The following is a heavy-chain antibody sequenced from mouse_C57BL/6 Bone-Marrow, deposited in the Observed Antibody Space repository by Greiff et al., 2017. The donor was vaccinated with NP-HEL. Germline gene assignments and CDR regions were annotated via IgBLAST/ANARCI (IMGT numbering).Heavy chain of an antibody. D-gene: IGHD1-1*02. CDR3: ARSPGGTDY. Sequence: EVHLVESGGGLVQPGGSLSLSCAASGFTFTDYYMSWVRQPPGKALEWLGFIRNKANGYTTEYSASVKGRFTISRDNSQSILYLQMNALRAEDSATYYCARSPGGTDYWGQGTTLTVSS. J-gene: IGHJ2*01. V-gene: IGHV7-3*01. CDR1: GFTFTDYY. CDR2: IRNKANGYTT.